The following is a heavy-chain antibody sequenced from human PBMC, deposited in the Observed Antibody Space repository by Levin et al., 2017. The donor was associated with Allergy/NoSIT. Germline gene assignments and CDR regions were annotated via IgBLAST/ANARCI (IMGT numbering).Heavy chain of an antibody. CDR1: GGTFTDFA. CDR2: IIAMFGTT. CDR3: ARGPLDYCSPTNCYRRYMDV. Sequence: GASVKVSCKASGGTFTDFAFSWVRQAPGKGLEWLGGIIAMFGTTHYGQKFQGRVTISADESTSTVYIDLSGLRSEDTAVYFCARGPLDYCSPTNCYRRYMDVWGRGTTVTVSS. J-gene: IGHJ6*03. D-gene: IGHD2-2*01. V-gene: IGHV1-69*13.